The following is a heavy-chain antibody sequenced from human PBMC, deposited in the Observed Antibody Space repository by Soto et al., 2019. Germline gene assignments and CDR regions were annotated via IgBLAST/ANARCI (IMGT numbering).Heavy chain of an antibody. Sequence: QLQLQESGPGLVKASETLSLTCTVSGGSIRSTTYYWGWIRQPPGKGLEWIGSIYYSGSPYYNPSRKSRVTISVDTSKNQFSLKLSSVTAADTAVYYCAGQSGSNWFDPWGQGTLVTVSS. J-gene: IGHJ5*02. V-gene: IGHV4-39*01. CDR3: AGQSGSNWFDP. CDR2: IYYSGSP. D-gene: IGHD3-10*01. CDR1: GGSIRSTTYY.